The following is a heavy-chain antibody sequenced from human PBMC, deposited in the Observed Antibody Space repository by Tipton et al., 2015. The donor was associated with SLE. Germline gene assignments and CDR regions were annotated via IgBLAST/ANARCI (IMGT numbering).Heavy chain of an antibody. J-gene: IGHJ5*02. CDR3: ASRGS. CDR1: GFIFSTYG. V-gene: IGHV3-30*19. CDR2: ISYDGNNQ. Sequence: SLRLSCAASGFIFSTYGMHWVRQTPGKGLEWVAFISYDGNNQNYADSVKGRFTISRDNSKNMLFLQMNSLRAEDTALYYCASRGSWGQGMLVTVSS.